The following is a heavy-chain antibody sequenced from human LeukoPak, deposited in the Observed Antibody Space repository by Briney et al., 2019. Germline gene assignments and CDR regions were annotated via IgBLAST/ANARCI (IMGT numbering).Heavy chain of an antibody. CDR1: GFTFYTYD. J-gene: IGHJ6*03. CDR3: GRDKVGGHMDL. Sequence: GGSLRLYCSGYGFTFYTYDMHWLPQATGKGLEWFSDIGTTDDTYYPGSVKGRFTISRENAKNSFYVQMNSLRAGDTAVYYWGRDKVGGHMDLWGKGTTVTISS. CDR2: IGTTDDT. D-gene: IGHD2-15*01. V-gene: IGHV3-13*01.